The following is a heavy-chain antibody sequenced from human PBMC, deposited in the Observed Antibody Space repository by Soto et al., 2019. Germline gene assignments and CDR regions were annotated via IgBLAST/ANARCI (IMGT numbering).Heavy chain of an antibody. CDR3: ARVSTVGANNLGYY. V-gene: IGHV1-18*01. Sequence: ASAKVSCKASGYTFTSYGISWVRQAPGQGLEWVGWISAYNGNTNYAQKLQGRVTMTTDTSTSTAYMELRSLRSDDTAVYYCARVSTVGANNLGYYCGQGTLVTVSS. J-gene: IGHJ4*02. CDR2: ISAYNGNT. D-gene: IGHD1-26*01. CDR1: GYTFTSYG.